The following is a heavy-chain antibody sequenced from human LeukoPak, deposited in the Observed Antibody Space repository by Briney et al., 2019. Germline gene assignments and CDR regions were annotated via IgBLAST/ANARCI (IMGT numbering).Heavy chain of an antibody. V-gene: IGHV3-21*01. Sequence: PGGSLRLSCAASGFTFNSYNMNWVRQAAGKGLEWVSFISSSSSDIYYADLVKGRFTISRDNTKNSLYLQMNSLRAEDTALYYCARSYYAPGSYSATFDSWGQGTLVTVSS. CDR3: ARSYYAPGSYSATFDS. CDR1: GFTFNSYN. CDR2: ISSSSSDI. D-gene: IGHD3-10*01. J-gene: IGHJ4*02.